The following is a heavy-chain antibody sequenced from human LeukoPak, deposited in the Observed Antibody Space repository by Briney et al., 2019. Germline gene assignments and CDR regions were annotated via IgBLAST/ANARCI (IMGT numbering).Heavy chain of an antibody. CDR1: GFTFSSYS. D-gene: IGHD1-26*01. CDR2: ISSSSSYI. J-gene: IGHJ4*02. CDR3: ARVQGGSYWVGFVRYYFDY. Sequence: GGSLRLSCAASGFTFSSYSMNWVRQAPGKGLEWVSSISSSSSYIYYADSVKGRFTISRDNAKNSLYLQMNSLRAEDTAVYYCARVQGGSYWVGFVRYYFDYWGQGTLVTVSS. V-gene: IGHV3-21*01.